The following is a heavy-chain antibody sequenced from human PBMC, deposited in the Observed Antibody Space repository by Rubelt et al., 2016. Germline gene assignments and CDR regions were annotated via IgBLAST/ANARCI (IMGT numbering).Heavy chain of an antibody. CDR3: ARDYCSGGSCYSVFDY. Sequence: QVQLVQSGAEVKKPGASVKVSCKASGYTFTGYYMHWVRQAPGQGLEWMGWINPNSGGKNYAQKFKGRVTRTRDTSISTAYMELSRLRSDDTAVYYCARDYCSGGSCYSVFDYWGQGTLVTVSS. J-gene: IGHJ4*02. CDR1: GYTFTGYY. CDR2: INPNSGGK. D-gene: IGHD2-15*01. V-gene: IGHV1-2*02.